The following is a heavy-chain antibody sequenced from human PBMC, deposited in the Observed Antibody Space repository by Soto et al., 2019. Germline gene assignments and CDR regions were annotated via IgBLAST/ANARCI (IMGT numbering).Heavy chain of an antibody. Sequence: PSETLSLTCAVYGGSFSGYYWTWIRQPPGTGLEWIGEINHSGSTYYNPSLRSRVTISVDTSKNQFSLKLSSVTAADTAVYYCVRYGSGECNRGSCYSPFDYWGQGTLVTVSS. CDR3: VRYGSGECNRGSCYSPFDY. J-gene: IGHJ4*02. D-gene: IGHD2-15*01. CDR2: INHSGST. V-gene: IGHV4-34*01. CDR1: GGSFSGYY.